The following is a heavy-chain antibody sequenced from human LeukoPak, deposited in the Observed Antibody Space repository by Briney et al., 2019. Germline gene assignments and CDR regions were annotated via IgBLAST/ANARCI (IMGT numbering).Heavy chain of an antibody. Sequence: GGSLRLSCAASGVSVSSVYMSWVRQAPGQGLEWASVIYSGGSTYYADSVRGRFTISSDNSKNTLYLQMNSLTVEDTAVYYCARDMGFGDLMGYWGQGTLVTVSS. V-gene: IGHV3-53*01. J-gene: IGHJ4*02. D-gene: IGHD3-10*01. CDR3: ARDMGFGDLMGY. CDR2: IYSGGST. CDR1: GVSVSSVY.